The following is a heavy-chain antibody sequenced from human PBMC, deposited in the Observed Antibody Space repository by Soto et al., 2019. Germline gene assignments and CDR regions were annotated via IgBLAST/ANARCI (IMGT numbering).Heavy chain of an antibody. V-gene: IGHV4-31*03. D-gene: IGHD3-10*01. Sequence: QVQLQESGPGLVKPSQTLSLTCTVSGGSISSGGYYWSWIRQHPGKGLEWIGYIYYSGSTYYNPSLKRRVTIAVDTSKNPCSLKLSSVTAADTAVYYGAIRNGSGSYYVDYWGQGTLVTVSS. J-gene: IGHJ4*02. CDR3: AIRNGSGSYYVDY. CDR2: IYYSGST. CDR1: GGSISSGGYY.